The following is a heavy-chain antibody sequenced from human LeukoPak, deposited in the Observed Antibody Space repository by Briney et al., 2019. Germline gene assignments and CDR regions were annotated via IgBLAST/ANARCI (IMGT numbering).Heavy chain of an antibody. CDR2: IHYGANT. Sequence: PSETLSLTCTVSGVSITSSSYYWVWLRPPQGMGPVWIGSIHYGANTYRNPSLKSRVTISMDTSKNHFSLSLSSVTAADTAVYYCARKDAKMVTVDYWGQGTLVTVSS. D-gene: IGHD2-21*02. V-gene: IGHV4-39*02. CDR3: ARKDAKMVTVDY. CDR1: GVSITSSSYY. J-gene: IGHJ4*02.